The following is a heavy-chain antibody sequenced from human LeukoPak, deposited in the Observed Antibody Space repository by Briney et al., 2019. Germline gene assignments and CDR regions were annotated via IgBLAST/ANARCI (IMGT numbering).Heavy chain of an antibody. CDR3: ARAPARYSSAWYGGPTDY. CDR1: GGSISSSSYY. J-gene: IGHJ4*02. Sequence: RASETLSLTCTVSGGSISSSSYYWGWIRQPPGKGLEWIGSIYYSGSTYYNPSLKSRVTISVDTSKNQFSLKLSSVTAADTAVYYCARAPARYSSAWYGGPTDYWGQGILVTVSS. CDR2: IYYSGST. V-gene: IGHV4-39*07. D-gene: IGHD6-19*01.